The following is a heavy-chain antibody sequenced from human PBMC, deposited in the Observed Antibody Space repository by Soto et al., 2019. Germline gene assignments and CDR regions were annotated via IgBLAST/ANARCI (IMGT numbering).Heavy chain of an antibody. CDR3: ARGGVSTRTFDY. Sequence: PGESMKISCKGSGYNFAGYWIAWVRQMPGKGLELMGIIYPSDSDTRYRPSFQGQVTISADKSISSAYLQWSSLRASDTAMYYCARGGVSTRTFDYWGQGTPVTVSS. D-gene: IGHD3-3*01. J-gene: IGHJ4*02. CDR2: IYPSDSDT. CDR1: GYNFAGYW. V-gene: IGHV5-51*01.